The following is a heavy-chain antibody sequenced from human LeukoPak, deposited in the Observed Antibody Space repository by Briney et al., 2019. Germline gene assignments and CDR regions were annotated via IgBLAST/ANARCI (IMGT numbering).Heavy chain of an antibody. CDR1: GFTFSSYW. CDR3: ARGLYTYGPNNWFDP. CDR2: INTDGSST. V-gene: IGHV3-74*01. Sequence: GGSLRLSCAASGFTFSSYWMHWVRQAPGKGLVWVSVINTDGSSTNYADSVKGRFTISRDNAKNTLYLQMNSLRAEDTAVYYCARGLYTYGPNNWFDPWGQGTLVTVSS. D-gene: IGHD5-18*01. J-gene: IGHJ5*02.